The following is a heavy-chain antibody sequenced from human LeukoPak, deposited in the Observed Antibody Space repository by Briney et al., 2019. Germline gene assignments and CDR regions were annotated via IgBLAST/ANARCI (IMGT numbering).Heavy chain of an antibody. CDR1: GGSISSGGYY. CDR2: IYYSGST. V-gene: IGHV4-31*03. CDR3: ARGYCSSTSCRATHFDY. D-gene: IGHD2-2*01. J-gene: IGHJ4*02. Sequence: SQTLSLTCTVSGGSISSGGYYWSWIRQHPGKGLEWIGYIYYSGSTYYNPSLKSRVTISVDTSKNQFSLKLSSVTAAETAVYYCARGYCSSTSCRATHFDYWGQGTLVTVSS.